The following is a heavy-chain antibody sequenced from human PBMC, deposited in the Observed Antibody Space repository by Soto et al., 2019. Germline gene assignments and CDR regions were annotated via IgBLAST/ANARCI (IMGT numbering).Heavy chain of an antibody. Sequence: LTCTVSGGSVTSTNYYWGWIRQPPGKGLEWIGNVFYNGGTYYNPSLKSRVTISVDTSKNQFSLKLNSVTATDTAIYYCVSSPSGSSTWRSPPDYGRQGTLVTVSA. J-gene: IGHJ4*02. CDR1: GGSVTSTNYY. D-gene: IGHD6-13*01. V-gene: IGHV4-39*01. CDR3: VSSPSGSSTWRSPPDY. CDR2: VFYNGGT.